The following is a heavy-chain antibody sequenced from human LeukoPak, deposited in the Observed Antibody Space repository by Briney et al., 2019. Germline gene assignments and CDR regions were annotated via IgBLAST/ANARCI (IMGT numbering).Heavy chain of an antibody. CDR3: ASLSGNGFDY. CDR2: ISSNGGST. CDR1: GFTFSSYA. V-gene: IGHV3-64*01. D-gene: IGHD3-10*01. J-gene: IGHJ4*02. Sequence: GGSLRLSCAASGFTFSSYAMHWVRQAPGKGLECVSAISSNGGSTYYANSVKGRFTISRDKAKNSLYLQMNSLRAEDTAVYYCASLSGNGFDYWGQGTLVTVSS.